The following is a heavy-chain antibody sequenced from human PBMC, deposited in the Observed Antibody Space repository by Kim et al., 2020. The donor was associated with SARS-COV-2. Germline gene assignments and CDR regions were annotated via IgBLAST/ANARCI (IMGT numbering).Heavy chain of an antibody. J-gene: IGHJ4*02. CDR2: ISYDGSSK. D-gene: IGHD1-1*01. V-gene: IGHV3-30*18. CDR1: GFTFSSYG. Sequence: GGSLRLSCAASGFTFSSYGMHWVRQAPGKGLEWVAIISYDGSSKYYADSVEGRFTISRDNSKNTLYLQMNSLRAEDTAMYYCAKGQNEPSDYWGQGTLVTVSP. CDR3: AKGQNEPSDY.